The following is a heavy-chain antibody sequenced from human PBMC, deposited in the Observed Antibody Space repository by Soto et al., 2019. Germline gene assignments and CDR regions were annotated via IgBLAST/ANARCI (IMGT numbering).Heavy chain of an antibody. J-gene: IGHJ3*02. CDR2: ISYYGSNK. V-gene: IGHV3-30-3*01. CDR3: AGALGYYAFWSGSNMNAFDI. Sequence: GGSLRLSCAASGFTFSSYAMHWVRQAPGKGLEWVAVISYYGSNKNYADSLKGRFTISRDNSKNRLYMQMNSLRAEDTVVYYCAGALGYYAFWSGSNMNAFDIWGQGTMVTVSS. CDR1: GFTFSSYA. D-gene: IGHD3-3*01.